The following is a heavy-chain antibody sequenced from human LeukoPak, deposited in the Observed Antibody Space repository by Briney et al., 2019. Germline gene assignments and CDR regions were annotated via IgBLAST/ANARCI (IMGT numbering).Heavy chain of an antibody. CDR2: ISYDGTIR. CDR3: AKGGCSSTTCYLANA. J-gene: IGHJ5*02. Sequence: PGRSLRLSCAASGLTFSSYGMHWVRQAPGKGLEWVAVISYDGTIRNYADSVKGRFAISRDNSKNTLYLQMNSLTAEDTAQYYCAKGGCSSTTCYLANAWGQGALVTVSS. CDR1: GLTFSSYG. V-gene: IGHV3-30*18. D-gene: IGHD2-2*01.